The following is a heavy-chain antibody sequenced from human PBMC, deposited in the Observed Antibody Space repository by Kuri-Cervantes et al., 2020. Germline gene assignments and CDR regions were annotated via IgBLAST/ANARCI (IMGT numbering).Heavy chain of an antibody. J-gene: IGHJ4*02. CDR2: IYYSGST. Sequence: SETLSLTCTVSGGSVNSGDYYWSWIRQPPGKGLEWIGSIYYSGSTYYNPSLESRVTISVDTSKNQFSLKLTSVTAADTAVYYCARTDYYSGDYWGQGTLVTVSS. V-gene: IGHV4-39*01. D-gene: IGHD3-10*01. CDR3: ARTDYYSGDY. CDR1: GGSVNSGDYY.